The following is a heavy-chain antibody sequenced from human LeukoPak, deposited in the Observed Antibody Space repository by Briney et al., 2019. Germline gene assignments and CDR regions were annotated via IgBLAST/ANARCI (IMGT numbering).Heavy chain of an antibody. CDR2: IYPGDSDT. V-gene: IGHV5-51*03. D-gene: IGHD3-22*01. Sequence: KPGESLKISCKGSGYSFTSYWIGWVRQMPGKGLEWMGIIYPGDSDTRYSPSFQGQVTISADKSISTAYLQWSSLKASDTAMYYCARGAKGYYYDSSGYYRPFDIWGQGTMVTVSS. CDR3: ARGAKGYYYDSSGYYRPFDI. CDR1: GYSFTSYW. J-gene: IGHJ3*02.